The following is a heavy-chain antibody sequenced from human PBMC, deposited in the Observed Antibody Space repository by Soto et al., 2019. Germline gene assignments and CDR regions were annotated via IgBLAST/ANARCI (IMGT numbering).Heavy chain of an antibody. D-gene: IGHD4-17*01. V-gene: IGHV3-21*01. CDR2: ISSSSSYI. J-gene: IGHJ6*02. CDR1: GFTFSSYS. Sequence: GGSLRLSCAASGFTFSSYSMNWVRQAPGKGLEWVSSISSSSSYIYYADSVKGRFTISRDNAKNSLYLQMNSLRAEDTAVYYCARDYGGYYYYYGMDVWGQGTTVTVSS. CDR3: ARDYGGYYYYYGMDV.